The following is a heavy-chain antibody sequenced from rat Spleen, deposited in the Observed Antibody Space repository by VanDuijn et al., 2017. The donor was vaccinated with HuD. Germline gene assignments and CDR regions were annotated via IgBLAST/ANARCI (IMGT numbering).Heavy chain of an antibody. CDR1: GFTFSNYG. CDR3: ARHATPDYVMDA. D-gene: IGHD1-4*01. V-gene: IGHV5-29*01. CDR2: ISYDGSST. Sequence: EVQLVESGGGLVQPGRSLKLSCAASGFTFSNYGMAWVRQAPTKGLEWVAAISYDGSSTYYRDSVKGRFTISRDNAKSTLYLQMDSLRSEDTATYYCARHATPDYVMDAWGQGASVTVSS. J-gene: IGHJ4*01.